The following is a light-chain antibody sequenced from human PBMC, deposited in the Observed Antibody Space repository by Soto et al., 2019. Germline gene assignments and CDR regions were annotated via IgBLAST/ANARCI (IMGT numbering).Light chain of an antibody. V-gene: IGLV2-23*01. J-gene: IGLJ3*02. CDR3: CSYAGGNNWV. Sequence: QAVVTQPASVSGSPGQSITISCTGSNSDVGRYKLVSWYQQHPGKAPKLIVYEDSKGPSGASSRFSGSKSASTASLTVSGLQADDEADYYCCSYAGGNNWVFGGGTQLTVL. CDR2: EDS. CDR1: NSDVGRYKL.